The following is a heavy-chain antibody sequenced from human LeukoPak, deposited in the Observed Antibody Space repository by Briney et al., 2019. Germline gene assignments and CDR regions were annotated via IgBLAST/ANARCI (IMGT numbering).Heavy chain of an antibody. D-gene: IGHD3-3*01. CDR1: GGSFSGYY. CDR3: ARTNSYYDFWSDHYNWFDP. J-gene: IGHJ5*02. CDR2: INHSGST. V-gene: IGHV4-34*01. Sequence: SETLSLTCAVYGGSFSGYYWSWIRQPPGKGLEWIGEINHSGSTNYNPSLKSRVTISVDTSKNQFSLKLSSVTAADTAVYYCARTNSYYDFWSDHYNWFDPWGQGTLVTVSS.